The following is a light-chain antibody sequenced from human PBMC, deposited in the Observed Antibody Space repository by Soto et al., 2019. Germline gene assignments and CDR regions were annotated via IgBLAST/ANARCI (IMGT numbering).Light chain of an antibody. CDR2: GAS. J-gene: IGKJ1*01. Sequence: EIVMTQSPATLSVSPGGRAPLSCRASQSISDTLAWYQQNPGQAPRLLIYGASTRATGIPARFSGSGSGTEFTLTISSLQSEDFAVYYCQQYSIWRTFGQGTKVDI. CDR1: QSISDT. V-gene: IGKV3-15*01. CDR3: QQYSIWRT.